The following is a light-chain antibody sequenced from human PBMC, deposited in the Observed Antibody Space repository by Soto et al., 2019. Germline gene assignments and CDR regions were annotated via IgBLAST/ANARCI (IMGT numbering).Light chain of an antibody. CDR1: QSVLYSSNNKNY. CDR2: LAS. Sequence: DIVMTQSPDSLAVSLGERATINCKSSQSVLYSSNNKNYLAWYQQKPGQSPKLLIYLASTRESGVPDRFSGSASGTDFTLTISSLQAEDVAVYYCQQYYSTTYTFGQGTKLEIK. V-gene: IGKV4-1*01. CDR3: QQYYSTTYT. J-gene: IGKJ2*01.